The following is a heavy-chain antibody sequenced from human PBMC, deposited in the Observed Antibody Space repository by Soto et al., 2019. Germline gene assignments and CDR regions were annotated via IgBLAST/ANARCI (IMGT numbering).Heavy chain of an antibody. CDR2: INGGNGNT. D-gene: IGHD1-1*01. J-gene: IGHJ6*02. V-gene: IGHV1-3*01. CDR3: ARGKGMEENYYYHGMDV. CDR1: GYSFTTYA. Sequence: QVQVLQSGAEVKKPGASVKVSCKASGYSFTTYALHWVCQAPGQRLEWMAWINGGNGNTKYSQKFQDRVTITRDTSASIAYMELSSLRSEDTAVYYCARGKGMEENYYYHGMDVWGQGTTVTVSS.